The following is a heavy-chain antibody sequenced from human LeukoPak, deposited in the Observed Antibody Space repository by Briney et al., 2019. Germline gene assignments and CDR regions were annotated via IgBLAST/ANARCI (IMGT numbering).Heavy chain of an antibody. D-gene: IGHD2-2*02. CDR1: GGSFSGYY. CDR3: ARMGRHCSSTSCYTGWFDP. Sequence: PSETLSLTCAVYGGSFSGYYWSWIRQPPGKGLEWIGEINHSGSTNYNPSLKSRVTISVDTSKNQFSLKLSSVTAADTAVYYCARMGRHCSSTSCYTGWFDPWGQGTLVTVSS. J-gene: IGHJ5*02. CDR2: INHSGST. V-gene: IGHV4-34*01.